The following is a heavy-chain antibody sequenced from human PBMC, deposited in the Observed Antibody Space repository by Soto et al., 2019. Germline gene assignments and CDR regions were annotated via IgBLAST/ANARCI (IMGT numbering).Heavy chain of an antibody. Sequence: QVQLVQSGAEVKKPGASVRVSCKASGYTFTDYPLHWVRQAPGQRLEWMGWINAGNGHTKCSQKFQGRVTITRDTSATTADMELSSLRSEDTAVEYCGRASGSFLRYVMDVWGQGTTVTVSS. CDR2: INAGNGHT. J-gene: IGHJ6*02. CDR1: GYTFTDYP. D-gene: IGHD3-10*01. V-gene: IGHV1-3*01. CDR3: GRASGSFLRYVMDV.